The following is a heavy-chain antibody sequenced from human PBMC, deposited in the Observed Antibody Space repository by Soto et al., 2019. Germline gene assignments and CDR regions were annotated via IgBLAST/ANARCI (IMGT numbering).Heavy chain of an antibody. CDR2: IWYDGSNK. Sequence: PGGSLRLSCAASGFTFSSYAMHWVRQAPGKGLEWVALIWYDGSNKFYADSVKGRFTISRDNSKNTLYLQMNSLRAEDTAVYYCAKTYYDSSGSRGYWGQGTLVTVSS. CDR3: AKTYYDSSGSRGY. V-gene: IGHV3-30*02. CDR1: GFTFSSYA. J-gene: IGHJ4*02. D-gene: IGHD3-22*01.